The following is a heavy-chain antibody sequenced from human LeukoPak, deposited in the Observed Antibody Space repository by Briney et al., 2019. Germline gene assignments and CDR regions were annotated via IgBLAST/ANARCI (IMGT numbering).Heavy chain of an antibody. J-gene: IGHJ4*02. CDR2: INSDGSGT. CDR1: GFTFNIYW. D-gene: IGHD3-22*01. Sequence: GGSLRLSCAASGFTFNIYWMHWVRQAPGKGLVWVSRINSDGSGTIYADSVKGRFTISRDNAKNTLYLQMNSLRAEDTAMYYCARLSSGYSQFDYWGQGTLVTVSS. V-gene: IGHV3-74*01. CDR3: ARLSSGYSQFDY.